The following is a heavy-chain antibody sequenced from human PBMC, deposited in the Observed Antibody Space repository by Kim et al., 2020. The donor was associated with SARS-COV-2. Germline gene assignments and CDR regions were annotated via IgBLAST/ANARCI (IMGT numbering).Heavy chain of an antibody. Sequence: NYAQKLQGKATITTDTSTSTAYMELRSLRSDDTAVYYCARPLYDSSGLDYWGQGTLVTVSS. V-gene: IGHV1-18*01. J-gene: IGHJ4*02. CDR3: ARPLYDSSGLDY. D-gene: IGHD3-22*01.